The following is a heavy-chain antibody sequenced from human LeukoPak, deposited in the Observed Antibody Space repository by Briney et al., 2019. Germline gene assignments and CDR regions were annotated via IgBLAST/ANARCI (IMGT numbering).Heavy chain of an antibody. D-gene: IGHD2-2*01. CDR3: AIHFYCSSTSCYGPFDY. CDR1: GGSISSSSSYY. Sequence: PSETLSLTCTVSGGSISSSSSYYWGWIRQPPGKGLEWIGSIYYSGSTYYNPSLKSRVTISVDTSKNQFSLKLSSVTAADTAVYYCAIHFYCSSTSCYGPFDYWGQGTLVTVSS. CDR2: IYYSGST. J-gene: IGHJ4*02. V-gene: IGHV4-39*01.